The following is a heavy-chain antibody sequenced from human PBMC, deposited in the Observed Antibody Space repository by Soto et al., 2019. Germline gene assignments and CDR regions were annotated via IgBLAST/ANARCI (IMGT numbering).Heavy chain of an antibody. V-gene: IGHV3-23*01. D-gene: IGHD2-8*01. CDR3: AEDRYCTNGVCYGEIGLFDY. CDR1: GFTFSSYA. J-gene: IGHJ4*02. CDR2: ISGSGGST. Sequence: GGSLRLSCAASGFTFSSYAMSWVRQAPGKGLEWVSAISGSGGSTYNADSVKGRFTISRENSKNTLYPQMNSLRAEDTAVYYCAEDRYCTNGVCYGEIGLFDYWGQGTLVTVSS.